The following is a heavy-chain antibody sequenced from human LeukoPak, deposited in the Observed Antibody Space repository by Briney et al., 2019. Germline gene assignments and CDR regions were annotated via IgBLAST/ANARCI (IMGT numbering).Heavy chain of an antibody. V-gene: IGHV3-15*01. CDR2: IKSKIDGGTT. D-gene: IGHD6-19*01. Sequence: GGSLRLSCAASGYTFSNAWMSWVRQAPGKGLEWVGRIKSKIDGGTTDYAAPVKGRFTISRDDSKNTLFLQMNSLKTEDTAMYYCTADTPSSSSQAFDHWGQGTLVTVSS. J-gene: IGHJ4*02. CDR1: GYTFSNAW. CDR3: TADTPSSSSQAFDH.